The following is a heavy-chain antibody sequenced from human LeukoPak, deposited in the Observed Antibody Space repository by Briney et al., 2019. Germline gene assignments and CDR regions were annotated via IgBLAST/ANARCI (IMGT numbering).Heavy chain of an antibody. J-gene: IGHJ4*02. Sequence: GGSLRLSCAASGFTFSNYWMHWVRQGPGKGLVWVSRINNDGSSTSYADSVKGRFTISRDNAKNTLYLQMNSLRAEDTAVYYYARVRYWTYGDYGGDFDYWGQGTLVTVSS. CDR2: INNDGSST. V-gene: IGHV3-74*01. CDR1: GFTFSNYW. D-gene: IGHD4-17*01. CDR3: ARVRYWTYGDYGGDFDY.